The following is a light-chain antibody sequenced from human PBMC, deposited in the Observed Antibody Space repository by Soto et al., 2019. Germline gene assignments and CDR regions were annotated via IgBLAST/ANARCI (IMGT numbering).Light chain of an antibody. CDR1: QSVSSNY. Sequence: EIVLTQSSGTLSLSPGERATLSCRASQSVSSNYLAWYQQKPGQAPRLLIYGASSRPTGIPDRLSGGGSGTDFTLTISRLEPEDFAVYYCQQYGSSPPTFGQGTKVEIK. CDR3: QQYGSSPPT. J-gene: IGKJ1*01. V-gene: IGKV3-20*01. CDR2: GAS.